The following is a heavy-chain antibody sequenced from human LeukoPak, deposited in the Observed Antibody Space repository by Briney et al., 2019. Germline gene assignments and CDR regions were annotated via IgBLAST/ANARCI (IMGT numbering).Heavy chain of an antibody. V-gene: IGHV4-34*01. Sequence: SETLSLTCTVSGGSISSGDHYGSWIRQPPGKGLEWIGEINHSGSTNYNPSLKSRVTISVDTSKNQFSLKLSSVTAADTAVYYCARGSCSSTTRPEGGHNWFDPWGQGTLVTVSS. CDR1: GGSISSGDHY. CDR2: INHSGST. CDR3: ARGSCSSTTRPEGGHNWFDP. D-gene: IGHD2-2*01. J-gene: IGHJ5*02.